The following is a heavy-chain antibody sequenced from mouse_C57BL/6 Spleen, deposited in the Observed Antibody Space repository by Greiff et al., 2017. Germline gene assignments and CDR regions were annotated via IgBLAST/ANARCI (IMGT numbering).Heavy chain of an antibody. Sequence: VQLQQSGPELVKPGASVKISCKASGYAFSSSWMNWVKQRPGKGLEWIGRIYPGDGDTNYNGKFKGKATLTADKSSSTAYMPLSSLSSEDSAVYFCASTAQAHYAMDYWGQGTSVTVSS. CDR1: GYAFSSSW. D-gene: IGHD3-2*02. V-gene: IGHV1-82*01. J-gene: IGHJ4*01. CDR2: IYPGDGDT. CDR3: ASTAQAHYAMDY.